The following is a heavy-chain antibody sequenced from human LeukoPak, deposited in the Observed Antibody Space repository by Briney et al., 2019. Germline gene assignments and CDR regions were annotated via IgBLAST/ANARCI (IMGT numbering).Heavy chain of an antibody. D-gene: IGHD3-10*01. J-gene: IGHJ4*02. V-gene: IGHV3-23*01. CDR1: GFTFSSYA. CDR3: AKGSGYYGSGSYSFDY. Sequence: GGSLRLSCAASGFTFSSYAMSWVRQAPGKGLEWVSAISGSGSSTYYADSMKGRFTISRDNSKNTLYLQMNSLRAEDTAVYYCAKGSGYYGSGSYSFDYWGQGTLVTVSS. CDR2: ISGSGSST.